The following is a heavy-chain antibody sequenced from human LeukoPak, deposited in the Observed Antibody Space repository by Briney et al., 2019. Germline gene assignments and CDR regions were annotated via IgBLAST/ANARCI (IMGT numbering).Heavy chain of an antibody. J-gene: IGHJ4*02. CDR2: IYTSGST. D-gene: IGHD3-22*01. CDR3: ARAPYDSGGYYDYYFDY. Sequence: ASETLSLTCTVSGGSISSYYWSWIRQPAGKGLEWIGRIYTSGSTNYNPSLKSRVTISVDTSKNQFSLKLSSVTAADTAVYYCARAPYDSGGYYDYYFDYWGQGTLVTVSS. CDR1: GGSISSYY. V-gene: IGHV4-4*07.